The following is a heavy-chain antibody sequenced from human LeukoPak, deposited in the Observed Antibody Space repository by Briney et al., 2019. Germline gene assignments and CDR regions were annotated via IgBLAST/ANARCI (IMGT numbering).Heavy chain of an antibody. CDR1: GFTFSGYA. Sequence: GGSLRLSCAASGFTFSGYAMSWVRQAPGKGLEWVTAISGSGGSTYYADSVKGRFTISRDNSKNTLYLQMNSLRAEDTAVYYCAKDLLVGATSDAFDIWGQGTMVTVSS. V-gene: IGHV3-23*01. CDR2: ISGSGGST. CDR3: AKDLLVGATSDAFDI. J-gene: IGHJ3*02. D-gene: IGHD1-26*01.